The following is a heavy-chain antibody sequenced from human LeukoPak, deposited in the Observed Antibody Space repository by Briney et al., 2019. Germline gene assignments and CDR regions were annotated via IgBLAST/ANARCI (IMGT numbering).Heavy chain of an antibody. V-gene: IGHV3-33*01. CDR2: IWYDGSNK. J-gene: IGHJ3*02. Sequence: PGRSLRLSCAASGFTFSSYGMQWIRQAPGKGLEWVAVIWYDGSNKYYADSVKGRFTISRDNAKNSLYLQMNSLRAEDTAVYYCARESQYCSGGSCYSGAFDIWGQGTMVTVSS. CDR3: ARESQYCSGGSCYSGAFDI. D-gene: IGHD2-15*01. CDR1: GFTFSSYG.